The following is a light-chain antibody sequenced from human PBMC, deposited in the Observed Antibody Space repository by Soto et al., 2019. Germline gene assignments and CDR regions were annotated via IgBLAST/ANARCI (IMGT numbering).Light chain of an antibody. CDR3: QQYGSSPVT. V-gene: IGKV3-20*01. J-gene: IGKJ2*01. Sequence: EIVLTQSPGTLSLSPGERATLSCRASQSVSSSYLAWYQQKPGQAPRLLIYGASSRATGIPDRFSGSGSGTDFTLTISRLEPEDLAVDDCQQYGSSPVTFGQGTKLEIK. CDR2: GAS. CDR1: QSVSSSY.